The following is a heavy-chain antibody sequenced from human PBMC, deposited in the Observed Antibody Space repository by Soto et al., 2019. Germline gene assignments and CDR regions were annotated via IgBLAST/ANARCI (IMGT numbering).Heavy chain of an antibody. Sequence: QVQLVQSGAEVKKPGASVKVSCKASGYTFTSYGISWVRQAPGQGLEWMGWISAYNGNTNYAQKLQGRVTMTTDTSTSTAYMELRSLRSDDTAVGYCAREGFDILTGYEIDAFDIWGQGTMVTVSS. CDR1: GYTFTSYG. D-gene: IGHD3-9*01. CDR2: ISAYNGNT. CDR3: AREGFDILTGYEIDAFDI. V-gene: IGHV1-18*01. J-gene: IGHJ3*02.